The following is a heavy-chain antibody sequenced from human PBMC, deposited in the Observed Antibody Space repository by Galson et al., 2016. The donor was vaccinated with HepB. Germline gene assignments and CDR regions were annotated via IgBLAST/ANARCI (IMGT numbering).Heavy chain of an antibody. V-gene: IGHV4-39*01. CDR2: IYYSGST. CDR3: ARLKTARIREAFDS. D-gene: IGHD2-21*02. CDR1: GGSIRSNNHY. Sequence: SETLSLTCTVSGGSIRSNNHYWGWVRQAPVKGLEWIGNIYYSGSTYYNPSLKSRVTISVDTSKNQFSLELSSLTAADTAVYYCARLKTARIREAFDSWGQGTLVTVSS. J-gene: IGHJ4*02.